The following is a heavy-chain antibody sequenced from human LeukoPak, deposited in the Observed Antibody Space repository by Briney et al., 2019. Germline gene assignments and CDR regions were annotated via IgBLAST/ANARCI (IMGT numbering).Heavy chain of an antibody. V-gene: IGHV1-24*01. CDR2: FDPEDGET. J-gene: IGHJ5*02. CDR3: ATGRWWFDP. D-gene: IGHD4-23*01. CDR1: GYTLPELS. Sequence: GASVKVSCQVSGYTLPELSMHWVGQPPGRGLEGVGGFDPEDGETIYAQKFQGRVTMTEDTSTDTAYVELSSLRSEDTAVYYCATGRWWFDPWGQGTLVTVSS.